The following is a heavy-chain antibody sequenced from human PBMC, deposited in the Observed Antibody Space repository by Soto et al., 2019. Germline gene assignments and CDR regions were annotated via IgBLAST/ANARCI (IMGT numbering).Heavy chain of an antibody. Sequence: QVQLVESGGGVVQPGRSLRLSCAASGFTFSSYGMHWVRQAPGKGLEWVAVISYDGSNKYYADSVKGRFTISRDNSKNTLYLQMNSLRAEDTAVYYCAKDRDTMVRGVPDYWGQGTLVTVSS. D-gene: IGHD3-10*01. V-gene: IGHV3-30*18. CDR2: ISYDGSNK. CDR3: AKDRDTMVRGVPDY. J-gene: IGHJ4*02. CDR1: GFTFSSYG.